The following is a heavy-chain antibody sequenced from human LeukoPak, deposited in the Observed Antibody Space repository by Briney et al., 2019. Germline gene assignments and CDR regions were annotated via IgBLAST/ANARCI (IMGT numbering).Heavy chain of an antibody. CDR3: ARVYSGHDY. J-gene: IGHJ4*02. CDR2: MNPNSGNT. D-gene: IGHD1-26*01. Sequence: ASVKVSCKASGYTFNNYAMNWVRQAPGQGLEWMGWMNPNSGNTGYAQKFQGRVTMTRNTSISTAYMELSSLRSEDTAVYYCARVYSGHDYWGQGTLVTVSS. V-gene: IGHV1-8*01. CDR1: GYTFNNYA.